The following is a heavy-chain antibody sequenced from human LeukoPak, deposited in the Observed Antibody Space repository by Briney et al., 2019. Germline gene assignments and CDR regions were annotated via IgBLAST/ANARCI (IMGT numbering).Heavy chain of an antibody. CDR2: VTGRGDST. D-gene: IGHD1-26*01. Sequence: GGSLRLSCAVSGFTFGIYAMSGGREAPGRGLVWGSAVTGRGDSTYYADSARGRFTNSRENSRDRLYLQVSRLRAEHRAVYYCATHSGSYPGGHFHCWGQGARVPVPS. CDR3: ATHSGSYPGGHFHC. V-gene: IGHV3-23*01. J-gene: IGHJ4*02. CDR1: GFTFGIYA.